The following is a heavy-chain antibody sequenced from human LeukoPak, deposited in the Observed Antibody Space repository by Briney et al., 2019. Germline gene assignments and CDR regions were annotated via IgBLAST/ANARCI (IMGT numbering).Heavy chain of an antibody. V-gene: IGHV3-74*01. D-gene: IGHD3-10*01. CDR2: INRDGSST. Sequence: PGGSLRLSCTVSGFTVSSNSMSWVRQAPGKGLVWISRINRDGSSTSYAESVKGRFTISRDNAKNTLYLQMNSLRAEDTAVYYCARDSHYSYNYGSGSDYWGQGTLVTVSS. J-gene: IGHJ4*02. CDR3: ARDSHYSYNYGSGSDY. CDR1: GFTVSSNS.